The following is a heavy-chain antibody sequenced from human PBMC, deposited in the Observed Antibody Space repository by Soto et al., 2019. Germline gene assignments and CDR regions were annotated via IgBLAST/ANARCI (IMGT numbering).Heavy chain of an antibody. CDR3: ASDRSGGGRGWYRHYGMDV. CDR1: GYTFTSYY. Sequence: QVQLVQSGAEVKKPGASVKVSCKASGYTFTSYYMHWVRQAPGQGLEWMGIINPSGGSTSYAQKFQGRVNMTRDTSTSTVYMEMSSLRSEDTAVYYCASDRSGGGRGWYRHYGMDVWGQGTTVTVSS. D-gene: IGHD6-19*01. J-gene: IGHJ6*02. CDR2: INPSGGST. V-gene: IGHV1-46*01.